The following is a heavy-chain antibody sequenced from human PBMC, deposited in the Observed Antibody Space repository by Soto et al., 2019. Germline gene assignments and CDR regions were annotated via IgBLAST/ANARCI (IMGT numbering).Heavy chain of an antibody. CDR3: ARETMTYYYDSSGNYFDY. CDR1: GGSISSGGYY. V-gene: IGHV4-31*03. Sequence: QVQLQESGPGLVKPSQTLSLTCTVSGGSISSGGYYWSWIRQHPGKGLEWIGYIYYSGSTYYNPSLKSRVTISVDTSKNQFSLKLSSVTAADTAVYYCARETMTYYYDSSGNYFDYWGQGTLVTVSS. CDR2: IYYSGST. D-gene: IGHD3-22*01. J-gene: IGHJ4*02.